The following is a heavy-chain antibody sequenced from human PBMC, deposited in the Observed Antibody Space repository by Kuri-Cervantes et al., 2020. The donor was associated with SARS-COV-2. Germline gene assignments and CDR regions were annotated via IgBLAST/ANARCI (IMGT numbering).Heavy chain of an antibody. CDR2: ISAYNGNT. CDR3: ARDVLGYCSTSCYNGYYYYGMDV. CDR1: GYTFTSYG. D-gene: IGHD2-2*02. J-gene: IGHJ6*02. V-gene: IGHV1-18*01. Sequence: ASVKVSCKASGYTFTSYGISWVRQAPGQGLEWMGWISAYNGNTNYAQKLQGRVTMTTDTSTSTAYMELSSLRSEDTAVYYCARDVLGYCSTSCYNGYYYYGMDVWGQGTTVTVSS.